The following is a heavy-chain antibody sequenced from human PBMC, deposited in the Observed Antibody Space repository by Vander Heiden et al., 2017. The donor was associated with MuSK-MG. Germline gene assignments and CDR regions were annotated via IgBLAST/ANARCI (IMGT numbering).Heavy chain of an antibody. CDR2: IIPMFDMA. J-gene: IGHJ4*02. D-gene: IGHD3-22*01. CDR1: GGTFGSYS. CDR3: ASGVSSGYADD. V-gene: IGHV1-69*02. Sequence: QVQLVQSGAEVKKPGSSVKVSCKASGGTFGSYSVTWVRQAPGQGLEWMGRIIPMFDMANSAQKFQDRFTITADSSTSTVYMELSALRAEDTAVYFCASGVSSGYADDWGKGTMVTVSS.